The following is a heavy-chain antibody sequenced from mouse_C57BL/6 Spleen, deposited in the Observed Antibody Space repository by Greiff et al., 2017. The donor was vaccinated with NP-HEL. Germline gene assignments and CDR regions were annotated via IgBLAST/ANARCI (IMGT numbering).Heavy chain of an antibody. J-gene: IGHJ4*01. CDR1: GYTFTSYG. CDR3: ARSGYSNPYYYAMDY. CDR2: IYPRSGHT. D-gene: IGHD2-5*01. Sequence: QVQLQQSGAELARPGASVKLSCKASGYTFTSYGISWVKQRTGQGLEWIGEIYPRSGHTYYNEKFKGKATLTADKSSSTAYMELRSLTSEDSAVYFCARSGYSNPYYYAMDYWGQGTSVTVSS. V-gene: IGHV1-81*01.